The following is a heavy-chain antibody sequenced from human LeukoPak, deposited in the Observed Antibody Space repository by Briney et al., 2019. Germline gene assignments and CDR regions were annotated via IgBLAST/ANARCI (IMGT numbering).Heavy chain of an antibody. CDR1: GYTFTSYA. Sequence: ASVKVSCKASGYTFTSYAISWVRQAPGQGLEWMGIINPSGGSTNYAQKFQGRVTMTRDTSTSTVYMELSSLRSEDTAVYYCARDSGYGGHCEGYWGQGTLVTVSS. CDR3: ARDSGYGGHCEGY. J-gene: IGHJ4*02. CDR2: INPSGGST. D-gene: IGHD4-23*01. V-gene: IGHV1-46*01.